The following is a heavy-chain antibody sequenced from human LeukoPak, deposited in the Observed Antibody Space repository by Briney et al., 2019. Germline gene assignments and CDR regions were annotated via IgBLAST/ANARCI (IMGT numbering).Heavy chain of an antibody. CDR3: ASHFHGSGYVFDL. Sequence: WDPVSLICTASGRPIRSTRYYWGSIRKPPARGLEWIGGNSYSRNPYYNPSLRSRVTIPVDTTKNRLALKLTSVTAADTAVYFCASHFHGSGYVFDLWGQGTLVTVSA. CDR2: NSYSRNP. V-gene: IGHV4-39*01. J-gene: IGHJ4*02. D-gene: IGHD6-13*01. CDR1: GRPIRSTRYY.